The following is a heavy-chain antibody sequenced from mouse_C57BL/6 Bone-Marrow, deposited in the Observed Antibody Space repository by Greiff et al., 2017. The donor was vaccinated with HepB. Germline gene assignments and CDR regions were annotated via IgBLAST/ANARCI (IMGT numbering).Heavy chain of an antibody. CDR3: ARKNHYYGSSQYYFDY. V-gene: IGHV2-9-1*01. CDR1: GFSLTSYA. J-gene: IGHJ2*01. Sequence: VQLQQSGPGLVAPSQSLSITCTVSGFSLTSYAISWVRQPPGKGLEWLGVIWTGGGTNYNSALKSRLSISKDNSKSQVFLKMNSLQTDDTARYYCARKNHYYGSSQYYFDYWGQGTTLTVPS. CDR2: IWTGGGT. D-gene: IGHD1-1*01.